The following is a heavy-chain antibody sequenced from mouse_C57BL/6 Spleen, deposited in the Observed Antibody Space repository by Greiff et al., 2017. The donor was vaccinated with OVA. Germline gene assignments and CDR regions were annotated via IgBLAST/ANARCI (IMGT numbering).Heavy chain of an antibody. CDR1: GYTFTSYW. D-gene: IGHD1-1*01. J-gene: IGHJ1*03. Sequence: VKLMESGAELVKPGASVKLSCKASGYTFTSYWMHWVKQRPGQGLEWIGMIHPNSGSTNYNEKFKSKATLTVDKSSSTAYMQLSSLTSEDSAVYYCARVTTVVAPYWYFDVWGTGTTVTVSS. V-gene: IGHV1-64*01. CDR2: IHPNSGST. CDR3: ARVTTVVAPYWYFDV.